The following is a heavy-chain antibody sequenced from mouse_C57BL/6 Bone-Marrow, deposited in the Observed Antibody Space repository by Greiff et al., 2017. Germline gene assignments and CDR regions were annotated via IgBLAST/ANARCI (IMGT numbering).Heavy chain of an antibody. J-gene: IGHJ3*01. D-gene: IGHD2-12*01. V-gene: IGHV5-17*01. Sequence: EVQLVESGEGLVKPGGSLKLSCAASGFTFSDYGMRWVRQAPEKGLEWVAYISSGSSTIYYEVTVKGRFTISRDNAKNTLFRQMSSLRSEDTAMYYCARWYYNYDGTWFAYWGQGTLVTVSA. CDR3: ARWYYNYDGTWFAY. CDR1: GFTFSDYG. CDR2: ISSGSSTI.